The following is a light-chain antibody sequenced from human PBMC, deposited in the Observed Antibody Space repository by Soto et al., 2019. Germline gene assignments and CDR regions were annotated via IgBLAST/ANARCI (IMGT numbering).Light chain of an antibody. CDR1: QRFGSSN. J-gene: IGKJ5*01. CDR2: STS. V-gene: IGKV3-20*01. CDR3: QQYSDLPMT. Sequence: EIVLTQSPGTLSLSPGERGTLSCRASQRFGSSNLAWYQQKPGQAPRLLIYSTSSRATGIPDRFSGSGSGTDFSLTISRLEPEDFAVYFCQQYSDLPMTFGQGTRLEIK.